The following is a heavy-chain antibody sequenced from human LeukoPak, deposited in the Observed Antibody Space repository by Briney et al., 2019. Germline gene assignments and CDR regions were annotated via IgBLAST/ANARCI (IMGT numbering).Heavy chain of an antibody. Sequence: GGSLRLSCAASGFTFSSYSMNWVRQAPGKGLDLVSSISSSSSYIYYADSVKGRFTISRDNAKNSLYLQMNSLRAEDTAVYYCARYCSSTSCYDDAFDIWGQGTMVTVSS. V-gene: IGHV3-21*01. CDR1: GFTFSSYS. CDR3: ARYCSSTSCYDDAFDI. CDR2: ISSSSSYI. D-gene: IGHD2-2*01. J-gene: IGHJ3*02.